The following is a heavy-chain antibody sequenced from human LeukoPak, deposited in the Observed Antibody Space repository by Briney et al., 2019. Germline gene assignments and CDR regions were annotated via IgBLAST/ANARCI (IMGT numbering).Heavy chain of an antibody. Sequence: SETLSLTCTVSGGSISSYYWSWIRQPAGKGPEWIGRIYTSGSTNYNPSLKSRVTMSVDTSKNQFSLKLSSVTAADTAVYYCARGPLWFGELRTFYYYYMDVWGKGTTVTISS. CDR3: ARGPLWFGELRTFYYYYMDV. CDR2: IYTSGST. CDR1: GGSISSYY. J-gene: IGHJ6*03. D-gene: IGHD3-10*01. V-gene: IGHV4-4*07.